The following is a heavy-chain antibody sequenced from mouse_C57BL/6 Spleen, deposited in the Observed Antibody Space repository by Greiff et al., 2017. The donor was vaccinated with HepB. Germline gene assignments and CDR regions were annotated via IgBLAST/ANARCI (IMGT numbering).Heavy chain of an antibody. D-gene: IGHD2-4*01. J-gene: IGHJ4*01. CDR2: IDPSDSET. Sequence: QVQLQQPGAELVRPGSSVKLSCKASGYTFTSYWMHWVKQRPIQGLEWIGNIDPSDSETHYNQKFKDKATLTVDKSSSTAYMPLSSLTSEDSAVYYCARSRDYDAMDYWGQGTSVTVSS. CDR1: GYTFTSYW. V-gene: IGHV1-52*01. CDR3: ARSRDYDAMDY.